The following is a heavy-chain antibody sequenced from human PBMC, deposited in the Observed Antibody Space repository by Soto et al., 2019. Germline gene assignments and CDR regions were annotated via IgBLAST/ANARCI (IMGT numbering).Heavy chain of an antibody. CDR3: AKAPSMATKPRFDY. Sequence: VGSLRLSCAASGFTFSSYAMSWVRQAPGKGLEWVSAISGSGGSTYYADSVKGRFTTSRDNSKNTLYLQMNSLRAEDTAVYYCAKAPSMATKPRFDYWGQGTLVTVSS. CDR1: GFTFSSYA. CDR2: ISGSGGST. J-gene: IGHJ4*02. V-gene: IGHV3-23*01. D-gene: IGHD3-10*01.